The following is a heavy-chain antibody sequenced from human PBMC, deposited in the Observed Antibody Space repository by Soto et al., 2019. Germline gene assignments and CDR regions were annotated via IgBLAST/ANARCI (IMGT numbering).Heavy chain of an antibody. D-gene: IGHD2-15*01. Sequence: EVQLLESGGGLVQPGGSLRLSCAASGITFSTYAMNWVRQAPGKGLEWVSAISGSGYSTYHADSVKGRFTISRDNSKNTLYLQMNSLSPEDTAVYYCAKQSSSTIYCSGGSCYPEFWGKGTLVTVSS. CDR1: GITFSTYA. CDR3: AKQSSSTIYCSGGSCYPEF. J-gene: IGHJ4*02. CDR2: ISGSGYST. V-gene: IGHV3-23*01.